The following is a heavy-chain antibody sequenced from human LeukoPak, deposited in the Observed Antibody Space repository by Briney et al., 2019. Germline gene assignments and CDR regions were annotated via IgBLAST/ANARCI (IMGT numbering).Heavy chain of an antibody. CDR1: GGSISSSSYY. CDR2: IYYSGST. CDR3: ARLRRERYYMDV. Sequence: PSETLSLTCTVSGGSISSSSYYWGWIRQPPGKGLEWIGSIYYSGSTYYNPSLKSRVTISVDTSKNQFSLKLSSVTAADTAVYYCARLRRERYYMDVWGKGTTATVSS. D-gene: IGHD4-23*01. J-gene: IGHJ6*03. V-gene: IGHV4-39*07.